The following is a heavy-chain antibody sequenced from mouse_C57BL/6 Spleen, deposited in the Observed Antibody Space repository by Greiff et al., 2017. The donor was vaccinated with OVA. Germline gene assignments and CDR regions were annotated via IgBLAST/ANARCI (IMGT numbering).Heavy chain of an antibody. J-gene: IGHJ4*01. CDR1: GFTFTDYY. V-gene: IGHV7-3*01. CDR3: ARSAYYAMDY. CDR2: IRNKANGYTT. Sequence: EVQLVESGGGLVQPGGSLSLSCAASGFTFTDYYMSWVRQPPGKALEWLGFIRNKANGYTTEYSASVKGRFTISRDNSQSILYLQMNALRAEDRATYYCARSAYYAMDYWGQGTSVTVSS.